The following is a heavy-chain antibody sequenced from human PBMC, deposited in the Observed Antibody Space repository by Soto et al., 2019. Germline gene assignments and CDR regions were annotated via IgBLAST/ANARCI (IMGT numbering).Heavy chain of an antibody. D-gene: IGHD3-10*01. Sequence: QITLKESGPTLVKPTQTLTLTCTFSGFSLSTSGVGVGWIRQPPGKALEWLALIYWDDDKRYSPSLKSRLTITKDTSKNQVVLTMTNMDPVDTATYYGAHRLYGSGSYYNPVYFDYWGQGTLVTVSS. CDR2: IYWDDDK. CDR1: GFSLSTSGVG. V-gene: IGHV2-5*02. CDR3: AHRLYGSGSYYNPVYFDY. J-gene: IGHJ4*02.